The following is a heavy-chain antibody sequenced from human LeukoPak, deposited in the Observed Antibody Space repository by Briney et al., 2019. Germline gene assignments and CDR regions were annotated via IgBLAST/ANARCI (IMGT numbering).Heavy chain of an antibody. V-gene: IGHV1-69*05. CDR2: IIPIFGTA. J-gene: IGHJ4*02. Sequence: SVKVSCKASGGTFSSYAISWVRQAPGQGLEWMGRIIPIFGTANYAQKFQGRVTITTDESTSTAYMELSSLRSEDTAVYYCARGAPPHPYYDSSGSLDYSGQGTLVTVSS. CDR1: GGTFSSYA. D-gene: IGHD3-22*01. CDR3: ARGAPPHPYYDSSGSLDY.